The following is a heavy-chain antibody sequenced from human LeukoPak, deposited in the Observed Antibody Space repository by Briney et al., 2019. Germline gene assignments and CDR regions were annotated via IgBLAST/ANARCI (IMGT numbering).Heavy chain of an antibody. V-gene: IGHV4-39*01. Sequence: SETLPLTCIVSGDSISSTSYYWAWIRQPPGRGLEGIGMIFYSGSAYYTPSLRGRVTLSVDTSRNQFSLNLISVTAADTGVYFCARQQSDTSLFDPWGQGTLVTVSS. CDR1: GDSISSTSYY. CDR3: ARQQSDTSLFDP. J-gene: IGHJ5*02. CDR2: IFYSGSA. D-gene: IGHD2-21*02.